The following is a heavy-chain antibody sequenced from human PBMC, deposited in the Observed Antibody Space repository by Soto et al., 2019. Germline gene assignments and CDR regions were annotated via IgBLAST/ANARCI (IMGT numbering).Heavy chain of an antibody. V-gene: IGHV1-18*01. D-gene: IGHD3-10*01. CDR2: ISAYNGNT. J-gene: IGHJ4*02. Sequence: ASVEVSCKXSGYTFASFGFSWVRQAPGQGLEWLGWISAYNGNTHYAQKVRDRVTLTTDTSTNTAYMELRSLTSDDTAVYYCARDQESITDRILQYWGQGTRVTVSS. CDR1: GYTFASFG. CDR3: ARDQESITDRILQY.